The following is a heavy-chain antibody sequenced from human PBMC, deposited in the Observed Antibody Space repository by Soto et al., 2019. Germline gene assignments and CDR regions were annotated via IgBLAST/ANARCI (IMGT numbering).Heavy chain of an antibody. CDR3: AKGRGGSGSLTPRVDF. Sequence: EVQLLESGGGLVQPGGSLRLSCAASGFTFNNYAMTWGRQAPGKGLEWVPAISGGGDTTSYADSVKGRFTVSRDGSKNTLYLQMSSLRAEDTALYYCAKGRGGSGSLTPRVDFWGQGTLVTVSS. V-gene: IGHV3-23*01. J-gene: IGHJ4*02. CDR2: ISGGGDTT. D-gene: IGHD3-10*01. CDR1: GFTFNNYA.